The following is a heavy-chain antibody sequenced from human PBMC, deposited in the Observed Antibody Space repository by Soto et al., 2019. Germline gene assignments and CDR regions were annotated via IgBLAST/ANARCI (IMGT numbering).Heavy chain of an antibody. D-gene: IGHD1-26*01. CDR1: GFTFRSYA. V-gene: IGHV3-23*01. CDR3: AKEGGLSGSYYISSSYYFDY. Sequence: GGSLRLSCAASGFTFRSYAMSWVRQAPGKGLEWVSVISGSGGTTYYADSVKGRFTISRDNSKNTLYLQMNSLRAEDTSVYYCAKEGGLSGSYYISSSYYFDYWGQGTLVTVSS. J-gene: IGHJ4*02. CDR2: ISGSGGTT.